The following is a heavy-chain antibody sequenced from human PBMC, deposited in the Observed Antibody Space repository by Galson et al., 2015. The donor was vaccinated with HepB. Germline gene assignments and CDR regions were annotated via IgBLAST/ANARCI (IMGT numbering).Heavy chain of an antibody. CDR2: ISAYNGNT. Sequence: SCKASGYTFTSYGISWVRQAPGQGLEWMGWISAYNGNTNYAQKLQGRVTMTTDTSTSTVYMELSSLRSEDTAVYYCATDSDFWSGPYRSWFDPWGQGTLVTASS. CDR3: ATDSDFWSGPYRSWFDP. D-gene: IGHD3-3*01. V-gene: IGHV1-18*01. J-gene: IGHJ5*02. CDR1: GYTFTSYG.